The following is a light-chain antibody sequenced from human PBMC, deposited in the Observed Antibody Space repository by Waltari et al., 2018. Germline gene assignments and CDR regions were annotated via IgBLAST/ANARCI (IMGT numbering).Light chain of an antibody. V-gene: IGLV3-21*02. CDR2: DVS. Sequence: SYVVTQPPSVSVAPGQTARIPCGGNKLGSKRVHWYQEKPGQAPVLVGYDVSARPSGIPERFSGSNSGSTATLTISRVEAGDEADYYCQVWDSSSDHPVFGGGTKLTVL. CDR1: KLGSKR. CDR3: QVWDSSSDHPV. J-gene: IGLJ3*02.